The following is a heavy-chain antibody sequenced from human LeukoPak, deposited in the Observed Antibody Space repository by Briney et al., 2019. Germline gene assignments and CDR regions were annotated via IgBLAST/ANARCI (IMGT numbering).Heavy chain of an antibody. CDR3: ARAPGQACTGGHCYLGSSSDI. J-gene: IGHJ3*02. CDR2: ITADQSDT. V-gene: IGHV1-18*01. CDR1: GYSFIYYG. Sequence: ASVKVSCKGSGYSFIYYGITWVRQAPGQGLEWLGWITADQSDTDYAREDRGRVTLTTDTSTSTAYMELRSLRSNDTAVYFCARAPGQACTGGHCYLGSSSDIWGQGTMVTVSS. D-gene: IGHD2-21*02.